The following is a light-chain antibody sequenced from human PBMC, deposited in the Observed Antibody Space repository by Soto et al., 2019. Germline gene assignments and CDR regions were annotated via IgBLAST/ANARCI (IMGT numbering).Light chain of an antibody. V-gene: IGKV1-39*01. CDR1: QTISHY. CDR2: GAS. Sequence: DIQMTQSPSSLSASVGDRVTITCRASQTISHYLNWYQQKPGKAPKLLIYGASSLQSGVPSRFSGSGSGTDFTLSISSLQPEDFATYYCQQSYSTPLTFGGGTKVEIK. CDR3: QQSYSTPLT. J-gene: IGKJ4*01.